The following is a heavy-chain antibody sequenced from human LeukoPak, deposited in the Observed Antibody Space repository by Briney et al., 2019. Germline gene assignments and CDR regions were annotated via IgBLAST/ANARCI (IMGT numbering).Heavy chain of an antibody. D-gene: IGHD2-21*02. CDR1: GYTFTGYY. J-gene: IGHJ4*02. CDR2: INPNSGGT. Sequence: ASVKVSCKAPGYTFTGYYMHWVRQAPGQGLEWMGRINPNSGGTNYAQKFQGRVTMTRDTSISTAYMELSRLRSDDTAVYYCARWGDIVVVTANDYWCQGTLVTVSS. CDR3: ARWGDIVVVTANDY. V-gene: IGHV1-2*06.